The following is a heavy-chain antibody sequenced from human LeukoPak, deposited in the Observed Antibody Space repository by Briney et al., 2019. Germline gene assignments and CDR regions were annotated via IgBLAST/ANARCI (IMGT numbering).Heavy chain of an antibody. CDR3: ARAPPDYYDS. CDR1: GFIFSRYA. CDR2: ITDNGVSK. Sequence: GGSLTLSCAASGFIFSRYAMHWVRQASGKGLEYLSAITDNGVSKYYANSVKGRFTISRGNSKNMLYLQMGSLGPDDMAVYYCARAPPDYYDSWGQGTLVTVSS. V-gene: IGHV3-64*01. J-gene: IGHJ4*02. D-gene: IGHD3-9*01.